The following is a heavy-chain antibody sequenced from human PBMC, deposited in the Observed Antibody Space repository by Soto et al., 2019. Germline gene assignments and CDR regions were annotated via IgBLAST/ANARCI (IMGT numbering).Heavy chain of an antibody. J-gene: IGHJ4*02. CDR3: AREGVAGFDY. D-gene: IGHD6-19*01. CDR2: INPSGGST. Sequence: GASVKVSCKASGYTFTSYYIHWVQQAPGQGLEWMGIINPSGGSTTYAQKFQGKVTMTRDTSTSTVYMELSSLGSEDTAIYYCAREGVAGFDYWGQGTLVTVSS. V-gene: IGHV1-46*03. CDR1: GYTFTSYY.